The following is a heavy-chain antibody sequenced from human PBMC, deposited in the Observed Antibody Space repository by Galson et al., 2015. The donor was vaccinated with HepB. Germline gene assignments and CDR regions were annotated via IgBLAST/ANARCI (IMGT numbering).Heavy chain of an antibody. Sequence: SVKVSCKASGYTFTSYGISWVRQAPGQGLEWMGWISAYNGNTNYAQKLQGRVTMTTDTSTSTAYMELRSLRSDDTAVYYCARDAAITGTPDPFDYWGQGTLVTVSS. CDR3: ARDAAITGTPDPFDY. J-gene: IGHJ4*02. CDR1: GYTFTSYG. D-gene: IGHD1-7*01. CDR2: ISAYNGNT. V-gene: IGHV1-18*04.